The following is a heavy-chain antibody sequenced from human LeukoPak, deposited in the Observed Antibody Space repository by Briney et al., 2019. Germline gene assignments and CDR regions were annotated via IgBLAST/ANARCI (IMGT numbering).Heavy chain of an antibody. J-gene: IGHJ4*02. D-gene: IGHD1-26*01. CDR3: ARKGGYIDY. Sequence: SPETLFLTCAVSGGSISSYYWSWIRQPAGKGLEWIGRIYVSGSTNYNTSPVSRVTMSVDTSKNQFSLKLRSVTPPDTAVYYGARKGGYIDYWGQGALVTVSS. CDR1: GGSISSYY. CDR2: IYVSGST. V-gene: IGHV4-4*07.